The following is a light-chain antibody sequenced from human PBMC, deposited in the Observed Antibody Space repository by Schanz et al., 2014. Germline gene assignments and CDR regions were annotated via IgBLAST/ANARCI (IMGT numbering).Light chain of an antibody. CDR2: DAS. V-gene: IGKV3-11*01. Sequence: EIVLTQSPATLSLSPGEGATLSCRASESVSDSLVWYQQKPGQAPRLLIYDASNRATDIPARFSGRGSGTDFTLTISSLEPEDFAVYYCQQGTIWPPLTFGPGTKVDIK. J-gene: IGKJ3*01. CDR3: QQGTIWPPLT. CDR1: ESVSDS.